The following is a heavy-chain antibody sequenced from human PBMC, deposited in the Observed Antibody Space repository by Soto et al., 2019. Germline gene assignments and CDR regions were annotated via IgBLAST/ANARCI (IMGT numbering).Heavy chain of an antibody. CDR3: AKNWDTTFSSSSH. D-gene: IGHD6-6*01. J-gene: IGHJ4*02. CDR2: ISGSAGST. Sequence: VQLLESGGGLVQPGGSLRLSCAAAGFTFTTYAMSWVRQAPGKGLEWVSAISGSAGSTYYADSVKGRFTISRDNSKITLSLQMNSLRAEDTAVYYCAKNWDTTFSSSSHWGQGTLVSVSS. V-gene: IGHV3-23*01. CDR1: GFTFTTYA.